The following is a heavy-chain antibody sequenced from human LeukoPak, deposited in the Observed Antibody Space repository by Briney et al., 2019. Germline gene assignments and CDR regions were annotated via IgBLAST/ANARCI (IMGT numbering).Heavy chain of an antibody. CDR1: GFTFSSYA. Sequence: PGGSLRLSCAASGFTFSSYAMSWVRQAPGKGLEWVSAISGSGGSTYYADSVKGRFTISRDNSKNTLYLQMNSLRAEDTAVYYCARASTIPSGCIGGSGYSGNAFDIWGQETMVTVSS. J-gene: IGHJ3*02. CDR2: ISGSGGST. V-gene: IGHV3-23*01. CDR3: ARASTIPSGCIGGSGYSGNAFDI. D-gene: IGHD2-15*01.